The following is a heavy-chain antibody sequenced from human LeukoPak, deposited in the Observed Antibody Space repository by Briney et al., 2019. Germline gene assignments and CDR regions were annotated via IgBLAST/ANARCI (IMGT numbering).Heavy chain of an antibody. CDR2: IYTSGST. CDR1: GDSISSGNYY. CDR3: ARDRGGYCSSTSCYAGYWFDP. V-gene: IGHV4-61*09. Sequence: PSQTLSLTYTVSGDSISSGNYYWTWIRQPAGKGLEWIGHIYTSGSTNYNPSLKSRVTISVDTSKNQFSLKLSSVTAADTAVYYCARDRGGYCSSTSCYAGYWFDPWGQGTLVTVSS. J-gene: IGHJ5*02. D-gene: IGHD2-2*01.